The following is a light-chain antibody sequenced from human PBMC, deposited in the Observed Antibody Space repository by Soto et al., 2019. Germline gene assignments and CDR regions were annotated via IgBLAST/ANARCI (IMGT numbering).Light chain of an antibody. CDR2: GAS. J-gene: IGKJ1*01. V-gene: IGKV3-20*01. Sequence: EIVLTQSPGTLSLSPGERATLSCRASQSVSSSYLAWYQQKPGQAPRLLIYGASRRATGIPDRFRGSGSGTDFTLTISRLEPEDCAVYYCQQYGSSPRTLGQGTKVEI. CDR3: QQYGSSPRT. CDR1: QSVSSSY.